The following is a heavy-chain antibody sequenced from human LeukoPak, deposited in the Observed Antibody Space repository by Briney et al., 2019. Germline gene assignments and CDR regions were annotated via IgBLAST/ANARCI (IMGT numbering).Heavy chain of an antibody. D-gene: IGHD3-16*01. CDR3: AKVGSHAYPHYFDY. CDR2: ISGSGGST. J-gene: IGHJ4*02. CDR1: GFTFSSYA. Sequence: GGSLRLSCAASGFTFSSYAMSWVRQAPGKGLEWVSAISGSGGSTYYADSVKGRFTISRDNSKNTLYLQMNSLRAEDSAMYYCAKVGSHAYPHYFDYWGRGTLVTVSS. V-gene: IGHV3-23*01.